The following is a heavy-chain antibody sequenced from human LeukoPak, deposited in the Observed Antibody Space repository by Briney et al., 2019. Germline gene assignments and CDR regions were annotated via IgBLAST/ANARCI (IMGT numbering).Heavy chain of an antibody. V-gene: IGHV1-46*01. Sequence: ASVKVSCKASGYTFTSYYMHWVRQAPGQGLEWMGIINPSGGSTSYAQKFQGRVTMTEDTSTDTAYMELSSLRSEDTAVYYCARDMRAVAGTQNWFDPWGQGTLVTVSS. J-gene: IGHJ5*02. CDR1: GYTFTSYY. D-gene: IGHD6-19*01. CDR2: INPSGGST. CDR3: ARDMRAVAGTQNWFDP.